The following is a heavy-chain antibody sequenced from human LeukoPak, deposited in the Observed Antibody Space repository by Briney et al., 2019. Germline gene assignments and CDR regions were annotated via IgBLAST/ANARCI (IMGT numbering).Heavy chain of an antibody. J-gene: IGHJ4*02. CDR1: RFTFSTYS. Sequence: GGSLRLSCAASRFTFSTYSMNWVRQAPGKGLEWVSSISSSSSYIYYADSVKGRFTISRDNAKNSLYLQMNSLRAEDTAVYYCARDLSGVAGYTYGRGIDYWSQGTLVTVSS. CDR2: ISSSSSYI. CDR3: ARDLSGVAGYTYGRGIDY. V-gene: IGHV3-21*01. D-gene: IGHD5-18*01.